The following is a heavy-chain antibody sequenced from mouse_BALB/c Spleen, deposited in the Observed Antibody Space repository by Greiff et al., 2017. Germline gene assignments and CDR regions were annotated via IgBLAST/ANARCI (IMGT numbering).Heavy chain of an antibody. CDR1: GFTFSSFG. CDR2: ISSGSSTI. Sequence: EVQRVESGGGLVQPGGSRKLSCAASGFTFSSFGMHWVRQAPEKGLEWVAYISSGSSTIYYADTVKGRFTISRDNPKNTLFLQMTSLRSEDTAMYYCARSWDYAMDYWGQGTSVTVSS. D-gene: IGHD4-1*01. J-gene: IGHJ4*01. CDR3: ARSWDYAMDY. V-gene: IGHV5-17*02.